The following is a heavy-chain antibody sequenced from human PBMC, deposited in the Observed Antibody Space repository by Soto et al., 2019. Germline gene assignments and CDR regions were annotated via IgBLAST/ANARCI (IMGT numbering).Heavy chain of an antibody. CDR3: ARLGYYSQSLAP. Sequence: PSETLSLTCAVYGEALNYYYWIWIRQPPGKGLEWVGYIYYGGTTSYNPSLKSRVTITLETSKSQFSLRLTSVTAADTAVYYCARLGYYSQSLAPGGPGTLVTVSS. V-gene: IGHV4-59*08. J-gene: IGHJ5*02. D-gene: IGHD3-3*01. CDR1: GEALNYYY. CDR2: IYYGGTT.